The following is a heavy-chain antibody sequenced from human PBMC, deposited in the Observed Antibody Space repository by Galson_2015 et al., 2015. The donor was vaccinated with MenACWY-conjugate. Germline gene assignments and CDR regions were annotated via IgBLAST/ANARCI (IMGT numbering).Heavy chain of an antibody. CDR3: GRGVGTSGKTFAY. J-gene: IGHJ4*02. V-gene: IGHV3-74*03. D-gene: IGHD1-1*01. CDR1: GFTSGSYW. Sequence: PLRLSGAAPGFTSGSYWMPWARHGRGPGLEWVCLVDSDGRSTMNADSVKGRLTIYRENAKKTLYLQMDGLRVEDAAVYYCGRGVGTSGKTFAYWGQGTLVAVSS. CDR2: VDSDGRST.